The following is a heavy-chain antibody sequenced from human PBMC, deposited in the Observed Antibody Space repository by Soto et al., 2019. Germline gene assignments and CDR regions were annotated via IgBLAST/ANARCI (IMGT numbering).Heavy chain of an antibody. V-gene: IGHV3-48*01. CDR1: GLTFSSYS. Sequence: PGGSLRLSCAASGLTFSSYSMNWVRQAPGKGQEWVSYISSRSSTIYYADSVKGRFTISRDNAKNSLYLQMNSLRAEDTAVYYCAREADILNWFDPWGQGTLVTVSS. CDR2: ISSRSSTI. J-gene: IGHJ5*02. CDR3: AREADILNWFDP. D-gene: IGHD3-9*01.